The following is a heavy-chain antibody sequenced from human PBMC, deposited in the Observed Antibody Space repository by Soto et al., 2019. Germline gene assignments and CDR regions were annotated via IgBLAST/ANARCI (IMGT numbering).Heavy chain of an antibody. CDR3: ARAKEYCSSTSCYTAPDAFDI. D-gene: IGHD2-2*02. J-gene: IGHJ3*02. V-gene: IGHV4-4*02. CDR1: GGSISSSNW. CDR2: IYHSGST. Sequence: QVQLQESGPGLVKPSGTLSLTCAVSGGSISSSNWWSWVRQPPGKGLEWIGEIYHSGSTNYNPSLKRRVTISVDKSKNQFSLKLSSVTAADTAVYYCARAKEYCSSTSCYTAPDAFDIWGQGTMVTVSS.